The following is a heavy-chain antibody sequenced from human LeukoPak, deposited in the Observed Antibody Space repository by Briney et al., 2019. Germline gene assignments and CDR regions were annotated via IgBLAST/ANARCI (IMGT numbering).Heavy chain of an antibody. Sequence: GRSLRLSCAASGFTFSNYPMHWVRQAPGKGLEWVALISYDGSNKYYADSVKGRFTISRDNSKNTLYLQMSSLRAEDTAVYYCARGSGSYLYYFDSWGQGTLVTVSS. CDR2: ISYDGSNK. J-gene: IGHJ4*02. V-gene: IGHV3-30*04. D-gene: IGHD1-26*01. CDR1: GFTFSNYP. CDR3: ARGSGSYLYYFDS.